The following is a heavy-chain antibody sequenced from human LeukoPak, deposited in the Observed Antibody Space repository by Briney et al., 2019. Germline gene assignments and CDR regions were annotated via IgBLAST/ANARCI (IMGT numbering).Heavy chain of an antibody. CDR2: IHSSGST. V-gene: IGHV4-4*07. J-gene: IGHJ4*02. Sequence: SETLSLTCTVSGGSISNYQWTWIRQPAGKGLEWIGQIHSSGSTNYNPPLKSRVTMSIDTPERQVSLTTRSVTAADTALYYCARRDISTGWSFDSWGQGTLVTVSS. D-gene: IGHD6-19*01. CDR1: GGSISNYQ. CDR3: ARRDISTGWSFDS.